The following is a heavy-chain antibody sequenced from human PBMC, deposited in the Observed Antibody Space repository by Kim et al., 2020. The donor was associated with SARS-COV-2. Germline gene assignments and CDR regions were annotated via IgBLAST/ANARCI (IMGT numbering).Heavy chain of an antibody. J-gene: IGHJ4*02. V-gene: IGHV1-2*05. Sequence: EAQKFQGRVTMTRDTSISTAYMELSSLRSDDTVVYYCARGGWLPQGGLGYWGQGTLVTVSS. D-gene: IGHD6-19*01. CDR3: ARGGWLPQGGLGY.